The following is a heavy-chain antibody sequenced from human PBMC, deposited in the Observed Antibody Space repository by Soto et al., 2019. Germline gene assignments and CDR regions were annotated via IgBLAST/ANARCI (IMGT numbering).Heavy chain of an antibody. CDR1: GFTFSNYA. V-gene: IGHV3-23*01. Sequence: GGSLRLSCAASGFTFSNYAMSWVRQAPGKGLEWVSTISGSGDNTDYVDSVKGRSTISRDNSKNTLYLQMNSLRAEDTAVYYCAKDPLTVTPYFDHWGQGTLVTVSS. D-gene: IGHD4-17*01. CDR3: AKDPLTVTPYFDH. CDR2: ISGSGDNT. J-gene: IGHJ4*02.